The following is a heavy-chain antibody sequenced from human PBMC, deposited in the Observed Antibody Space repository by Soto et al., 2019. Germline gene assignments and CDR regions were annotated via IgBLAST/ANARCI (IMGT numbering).Heavy chain of an antibody. Sequence: GGSLRLSCAASGFTFSSYGMHWVRQAPGKGLEWVAVISYDGSNKYYADSVKGRFTISRDNSKNTLYLQMNSLRAEDTAVYYCAKGTPTTVVTPGEYFDYWGQGTLVTVSS. V-gene: IGHV3-30*18. CDR3: AKGTPTTVVTPGEYFDY. CDR1: GFTFSSYG. J-gene: IGHJ4*02. D-gene: IGHD4-17*01. CDR2: ISYDGSNK.